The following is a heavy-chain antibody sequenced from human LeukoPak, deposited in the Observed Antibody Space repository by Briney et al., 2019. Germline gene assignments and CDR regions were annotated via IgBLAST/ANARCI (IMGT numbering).Heavy chain of an antibody. CDR2: IYYSGST. J-gene: IGHJ5*02. D-gene: IGHD3-22*01. Sequence: SETLSLTCTVSGASISSYYWGWIRQPPGKGLEWIGSIYYSGSTYYNPSLKSRVTISVDTSKNQFSLKLSSVTAADTAVYYCARHYYDSSGYPEVIDPWGQGTLVTVSS. V-gene: IGHV4-39*01. CDR1: GASISSYY. CDR3: ARHYYDSSGYPEVIDP.